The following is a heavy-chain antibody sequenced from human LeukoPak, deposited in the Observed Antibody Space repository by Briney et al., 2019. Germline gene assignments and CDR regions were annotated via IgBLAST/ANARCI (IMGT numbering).Heavy chain of an antibody. J-gene: IGHJ5*02. Sequence: GESLKISCNGSGYSFTSYWIGWVRRMAGKGLEWMGFFYPGGSDTRYSPYFQGQVTFSADKSISTAYLQWSSLKASDTAMYYCVRHGLARDGYNQYNWFDPWGQGTLVTVSS. CDR2: FYPGGSDT. D-gene: IGHD5-24*01. V-gene: IGHV5-51*01. CDR1: GYSFTSYW. CDR3: VRHGLARDGYNQYNWFDP.